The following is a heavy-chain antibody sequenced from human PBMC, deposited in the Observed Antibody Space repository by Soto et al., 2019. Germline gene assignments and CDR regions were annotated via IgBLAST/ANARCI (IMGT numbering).Heavy chain of an antibody. CDR3: ARLPNKSPQN. CDR1: GFTFSSYW. V-gene: IGHV3-74*01. Sequence: EVQLVESGGGLVQPGGSLRLSCVASGFTFSSYWMHWVRQAPGKGLVWVSSISNDGSSIYADPVKGRFTISRDNAKNTLYLQMNSRRAEDTAVYYCARLPNKSPQNWGQGNLVIVSP. J-gene: IGHJ1*01. CDR2: ISNDGSS.